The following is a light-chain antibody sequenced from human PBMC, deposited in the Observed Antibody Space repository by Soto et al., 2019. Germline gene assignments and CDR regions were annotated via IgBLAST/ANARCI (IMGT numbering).Light chain of an antibody. CDR1: QSLTTD. CDR3: QQYTNWPRT. Sequence: EMVMTQSPATLSLSPGERATLSCRASQSLTTDLAWYQQRPGQPPRLLIYGASTRATDFPARFSGSGSGTEFTLTISSLQSEDSAVYYCQQYTNWPRTFGQGTKVDIK. J-gene: IGKJ1*01. CDR2: GAS. V-gene: IGKV3-15*01.